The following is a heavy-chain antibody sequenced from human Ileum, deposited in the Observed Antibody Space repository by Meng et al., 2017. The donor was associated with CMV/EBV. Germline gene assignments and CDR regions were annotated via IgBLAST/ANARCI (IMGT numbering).Heavy chain of an antibody. D-gene: IGHD6-19*01. J-gene: IGHJ4*02. Sequence: SGCTFSSYGMRWVRQAPGKGLEWVSAISGSGGSTYYADSVKGRFTISRDNSKNTLYLQMNSLRAEDTAVYYCAKVPQYSSGSYYFDYWGQGTLVTVSS. CDR2: ISGSGGST. V-gene: IGHV3-23*01. CDR1: GCTFSSYG. CDR3: AKVPQYSSGSYYFDY.